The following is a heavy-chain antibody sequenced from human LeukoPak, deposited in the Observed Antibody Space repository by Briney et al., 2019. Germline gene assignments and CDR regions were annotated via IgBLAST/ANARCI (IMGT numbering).Heavy chain of an antibody. Sequence: PGGSLRLSCAASGFTFSSYAISWVRQAPGKGLEWVSAISGSGSNTYYADSVKGRFTISRDNSKNTLYLQMNNLRAEDTAVYYCAKAYGDHVWSAFDIWGQGTMVTVSS. CDR3: AKAYGDHVWSAFDI. CDR1: GFTFSSYA. V-gene: IGHV3-23*01. CDR2: ISGSGSNT. D-gene: IGHD4-17*01. J-gene: IGHJ3*02.